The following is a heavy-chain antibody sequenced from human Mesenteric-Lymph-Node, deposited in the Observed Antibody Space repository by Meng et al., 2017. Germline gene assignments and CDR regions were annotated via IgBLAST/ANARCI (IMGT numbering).Heavy chain of an antibody. V-gene: IGHV3-23*01. D-gene: IGHD2-15*01. CDR3: AKAPLSYCSGSRCYPFDY. CDR2: ITGLGGNT. Sequence: GGSLRLSCTASGFTFSNYAMNWVRQAPGKGLEGASVITGLGGNTYYADSVKGRFTISRDNSKNTLYLPMNSLRAEDTAVYYCAKAPLSYCSGSRCYPFDYWGQGTLVTVSS. J-gene: IGHJ4*02. CDR1: GFTFSNYA.